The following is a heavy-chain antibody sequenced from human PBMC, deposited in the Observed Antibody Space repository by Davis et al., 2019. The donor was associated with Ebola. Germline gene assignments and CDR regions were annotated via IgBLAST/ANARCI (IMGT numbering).Heavy chain of an antibody. V-gene: IGHV4-34*01. Sequence: SETLSLTCAVYGGSFSGYYWGWIRQPPGKGLEWIREINHSGSTNYNPSLKSRVTLSVDTSKNQFSLKLSSVTAADTAVYYCARDRIVGAMDYWGQGTLVTVSS. CDR3: ARDRIVGAMDY. D-gene: IGHD1-26*01. CDR1: GGSFSGYY. J-gene: IGHJ4*02. CDR2: INHSGST.